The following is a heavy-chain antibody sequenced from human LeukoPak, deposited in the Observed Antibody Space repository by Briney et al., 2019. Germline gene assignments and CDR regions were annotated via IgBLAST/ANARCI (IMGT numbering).Heavy chain of an antibody. V-gene: IGHV1-58*02. Sequence: ASVKVSCKASGFTFTSSAMQWVRQARGQRLEWIGWIVVGSGNTNYAQKFQERVTITRDMSTSTAYMKLSSLRSEDTAVYYCAAVALYCSGGSCKTFDYWGQGTLVTVSS. D-gene: IGHD2-15*01. CDR1: GFTFTSSA. CDR3: AAVALYCSGGSCKTFDY. J-gene: IGHJ4*02. CDR2: IVVGSGNT.